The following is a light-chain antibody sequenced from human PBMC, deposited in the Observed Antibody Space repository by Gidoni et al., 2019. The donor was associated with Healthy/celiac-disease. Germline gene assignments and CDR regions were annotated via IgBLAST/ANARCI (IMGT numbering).Light chain of an antibody. CDR1: QSVSSN. CDR3: QQYNNWPLT. V-gene: IGKV3-15*01. Sequence: PATRSVSPGERATLSCRASQSVSSNLAWYQQKPGQAPRLLIYGASTRATGIPARFSGSGSGTEFTLTISSLQSEDFAVYYCQQYNNWPLTFGGGTKVEIK. J-gene: IGKJ4*01. CDR2: GAS.